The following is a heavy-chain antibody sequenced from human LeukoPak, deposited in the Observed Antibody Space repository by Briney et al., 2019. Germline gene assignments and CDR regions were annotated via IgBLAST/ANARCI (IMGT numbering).Heavy chain of an antibody. CDR2: IIPIFGTA. CDR3: ATGGSPIVVVPAGGINYYFDY. Sequence: ASVKVSCKASGGTFSSYAISWVRQAPGQGLEWMGGIIPIFGTANYAQKFQGRVTITADESTSTAYMELSSLRSEDTAVYYCATGGSPIVVVPAGGINYYFDYWGQGTLVTVSS. D-gene: IGHD2-2*01. J-gene: IGHJ4*02. CDR1: GGTFSSYA. V-gene: IGHV1-69*01.